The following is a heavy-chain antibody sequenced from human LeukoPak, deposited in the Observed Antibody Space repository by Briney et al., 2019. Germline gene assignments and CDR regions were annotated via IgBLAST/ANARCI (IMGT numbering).Heavy chain of an antibody. CDR1: GGSISSSSYY. CDR3: ARDLFRIAVAGTGNWFDP. Sequence: PSETLSLTCTVSGGSISSSSYYWGWIRQPPGKGLEWIGSIYYSGSTYYNPSLKSRVTISVDTSKNQFSLKLSSVTAADTAVYYCARDLFRIAVAGTGNWFDPWGQGTLVTVSS. CDR2: IYYSGST. J-gene: IGHJ5*02. D-gene: IGHD6-19*01. V-gene: IGHV4-39*07.